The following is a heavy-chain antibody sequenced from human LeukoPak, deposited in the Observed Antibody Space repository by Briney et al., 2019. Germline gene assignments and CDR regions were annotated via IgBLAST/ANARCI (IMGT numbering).Heavy chain of an antibody. CDR1: SGSISSSSYY. J-gene: IGHJ6*02. V-gene: IGHV4-39*01. D-gene: IGHD5-18*01. CDR2: IYYSGST. Sequence: SETLSLTCTVSSGSISSSSYYWGWIRQPPGEGLEWIGNIYYSGSTYYNPSLKSRVTISVDTSKNQFSLNLSSVTAADSALYYCARVRYSDGYYYAMDVWGQGTTVTVSS. CDR3: ARVRYSDGYYYAMDV.